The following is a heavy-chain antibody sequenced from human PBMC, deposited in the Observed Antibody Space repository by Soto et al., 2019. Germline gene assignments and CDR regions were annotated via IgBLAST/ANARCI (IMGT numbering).Heavy chain of an antibody. J-gene: IGHJ4*02. D-gene: IGHD2-21*01. CDR1: GYTFTEND. CDR3: VRAPLDYYSADYFDN. CDR2: MNPNSGNT. Sequence: QVQLVQSGAEVKRPGASVKVSCKASGYTFTENDINWVRLATGQGLEWMGWMNPNSGNTGYAQKFQGRVTMTRDNSITTAYMELSSLRSEDTAVYFCVRAPLDYYSADYFDNWGQGTLVTVSS. V-gene: IGHV1-8*01.